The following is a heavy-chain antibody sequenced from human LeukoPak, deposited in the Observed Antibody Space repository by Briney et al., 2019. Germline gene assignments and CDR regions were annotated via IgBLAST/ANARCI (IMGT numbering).Heavy chain of an antibody. D-gene: IGHD6-19*01. CDR2: IIPIFGTA. CDR1: GGTFSSYA. Sequence: SVTVSYKASGGTFSSYAISWVRQAPGQGLEWMGGIIPIFGTANYAQKFQGRVTITADKSTSTAYMELSSLRSEDTAVYYCARDQRYSSAWYDEGGYYFDYWGQGTPVTVSS. V-gene: IGHV1-69*06. J-gene: IGHJ4*02. CDR3: ARDQRYSSAWYDEGGYYFDY.